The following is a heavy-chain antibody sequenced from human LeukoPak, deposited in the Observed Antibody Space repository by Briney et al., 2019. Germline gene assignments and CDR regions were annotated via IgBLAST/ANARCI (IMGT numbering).Heavy chain of an antibody. CDR1: GFTFSSYA. D-gene: IGHD1-26*01. CDR2: ISYDGSNK. Sequence: GGSLRLSCAASGFTFSSYAMHWVRRAPGKGLEWVAVISYDGSNKYYADSVKGRFTISRDNSKNTLYLQMNSLRAEDTAVYYCARDRVGATDYFDYWGQGTLVTVSS. CDR3: ARDRVGATDYFDY. J-gene: IGHJ4*02. V-gene: IGHV3-30-3*01.